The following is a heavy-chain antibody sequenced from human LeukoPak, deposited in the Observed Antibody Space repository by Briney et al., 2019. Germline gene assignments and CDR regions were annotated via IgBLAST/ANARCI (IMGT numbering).Heavy chain of an antibody. CDR1: GGSISSYY. Sequence: PSETLSPTCTVSGGSISSYYWSWIRQPPGKGLEWIGSIYYSGSTYYNPSLKSRVTISVDTSKNQFSLKLSSVTAADTAVYYCASGPLYYYLPDYWGQGTLVTVSS. CDR2: IYYSGST. J-gene: IGHJ4*02. CDR3: ASGPLYYYLPDY. V-gene: IGHV4-59*12. D-gene: IGHD3-22*01.